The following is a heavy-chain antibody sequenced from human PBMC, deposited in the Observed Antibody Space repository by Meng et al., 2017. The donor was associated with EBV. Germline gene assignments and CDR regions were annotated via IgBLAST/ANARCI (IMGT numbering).Heavy chain of an antibody. CDR3: ASESGRGYTPDY. J-gene: IGHJ4*02. CDR1: GGPFRNYA. V-gene: IGHV1-69*01. Sequence: VRLGQSAAELKKPGSSVKVSCKTSGGPFRNYASSLVRQAPGQGLEWLGGFLPTLGAPNYAQKFHGRVSITADESTSTHYMDLSSLRSEDTAVYYCASESGRGYTPDYWGQGTLVTVSS. D-gene: IGHD3-10*01. CDR2: FLPTLGAP.